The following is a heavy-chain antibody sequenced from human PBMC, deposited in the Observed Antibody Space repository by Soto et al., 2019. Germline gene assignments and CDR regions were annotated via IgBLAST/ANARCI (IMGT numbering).Heavy chain of an antibody. D-gene: IGHD3-22*01. J-gene: IGHJ3*02. CDR3: ATNLPIVVVGDAFDI. CDR2: IYYSGST. V-gene: IGHV4-31*03. CDR1: GGSISSGGYY. Sequence: SETLSLTCTVSGGSISSGGYYWSWIRQHPGKGLEWIGYIYYSGSTYYNPSLKSRVTISVDTSKNQFSLKLSSVTAADTAVYYCATNLPIVVVGDAFDIWGRGTMVTVSS.